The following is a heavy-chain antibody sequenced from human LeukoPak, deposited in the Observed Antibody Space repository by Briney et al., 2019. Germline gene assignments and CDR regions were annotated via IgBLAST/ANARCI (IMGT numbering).Heavy chain of an antibody. J-gene: IGHJ4*02. Sequence: ASVKVSCKASGYSFTAYYMHWVRQAPGQGLEWMGWINPKSGGTNYAQRFQGRVAMTRDTSITTAYMAVSRLRSDDTAVYFCAREYSGSDRFDYWGQGTLVTVSS. CDR3: AREYSGSDRFDY. V-gene: IGHV1-2*02. CDR2: INPKSGGT. CDR1: GYSFTAYY. D-gene: IGHD1-26*01.